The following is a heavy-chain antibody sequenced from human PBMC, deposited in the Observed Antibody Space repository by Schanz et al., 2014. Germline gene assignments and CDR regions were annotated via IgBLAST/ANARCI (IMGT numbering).Heavy chain of an antibody. Sequence: QVQLVESGGGLVKPGGSLRLSCAASGFIFNDYYMNWIRQAPGKGVEWLSYISRDGTTSYYAGSVKGRFTITRENAKKSMYLEMTSLRGEDTAVYYCARENLNWEAFDIWGQGTVVTVSS. CDR1: GFIFNDYY. V-gene: IGHV3-11*01. CDR3: ARENLNWEAFDI. J-gene: IGHJ3*02. CDR2: ISRDGTTS. D-gene: IGHD7-27*01.